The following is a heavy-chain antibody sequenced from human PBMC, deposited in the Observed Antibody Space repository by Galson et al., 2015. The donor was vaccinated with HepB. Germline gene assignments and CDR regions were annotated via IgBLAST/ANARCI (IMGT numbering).Heavy chain of an antibody. CDR2: INPSGGST. CDR1: GYTFTSYY. CDR3: ARDKLRAAAGIRNHQFDY. V-gene: IGHV1-46*01. Sequence: SVKVSCKASGYTFTSYYMHWVRQAPGQGLEWMGIINPSGGSTSYAQKFQGRVTMTRDTSTSTVYMELSSLRSEDTAVYYCARDKLRAAAGIRNHQFDYWGQGTLVTVSS. D-gene: IGHD6-13*01. J-gene: IGHJ4*02.